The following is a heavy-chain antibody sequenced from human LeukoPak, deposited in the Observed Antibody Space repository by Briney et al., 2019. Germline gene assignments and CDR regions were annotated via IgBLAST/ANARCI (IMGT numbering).Heavy chain of an antibody. Sequence: PGRSLRLSCAASGFTFDDYAMHWVRQAPGKGLEWVSGISWNSGSIGYADSVKGRFTISKDNAKNSLYLQMNSLRAEDTALYYCAKAVGATAYYYGMDVWGQGTTVTVSS. CDR1: GFTFDDYA. D-gene: IGHD1-26*01. CDR3: AKAVGATAYYYGMDV. CDR2: ISWNSGSI. V-gene: IGHV3-9*01. J-gene: IGHJ6*02.